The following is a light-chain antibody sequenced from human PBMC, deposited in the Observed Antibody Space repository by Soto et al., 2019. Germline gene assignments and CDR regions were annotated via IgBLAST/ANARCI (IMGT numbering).Light chain of an antibody. CDR3: SSYTRSNTVL. V-gene: IGLV2-14*03. Sequence: QSVLTQPASVSGSPGQSITISCTGTNNDVGAYNYVSWFQQHPGKAPKTMIYDVSNRPSGVSNRFSGPKSGNTASLTISGLQAEDEADYYCSSYTRSNTVLFGGGTKVTVL. CDR1: NNDVGAYNY. CDR2: DVS. J-gene: IGLJ3*02.